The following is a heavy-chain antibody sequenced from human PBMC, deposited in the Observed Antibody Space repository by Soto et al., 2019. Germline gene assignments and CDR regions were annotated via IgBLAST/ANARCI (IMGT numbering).Heavy chain of an antibody. Sequence: SETLSLTCTVSGGSISSYYWSWIRQPPGKGLEWIGYFYYSGSTNYNPSLKSRVTISVDTSKNQFSLKLSSVTAADTAVYYCARHHETYYYGSGSFSQKSDAFDIWGQGTMVTVSS. J-gene: IGHJ3*02. CDR2: FYYSGST. CDR3: ARHHETYYYGSGSFSQKSDAFDI. V-gene: IGHV4-59*08. D-gene: IGHD3-10*01. CDR1: GGSISSYY.